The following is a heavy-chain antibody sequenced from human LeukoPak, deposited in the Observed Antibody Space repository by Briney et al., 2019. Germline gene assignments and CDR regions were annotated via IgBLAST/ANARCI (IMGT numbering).Heavy chain of an antibody. D-gene: IGHD2-2*01. Sequence: SETLSLTCTVSGGSISSYYWSWIRQPPGKGLERIGYIYYSGSTNYNPSLKSRVTISVDTSKNQFSLKLSSVTAADTAVYYCARGIGRSTSDNWFDPWGQGTLVTVSS. J-gene: IGHJ5*02. V-gene: IGHV4-59*01. CDR1: GGSISSYY. CDR3: ARGIGRSTSDNWFDP. CDR2: IYYSGST.